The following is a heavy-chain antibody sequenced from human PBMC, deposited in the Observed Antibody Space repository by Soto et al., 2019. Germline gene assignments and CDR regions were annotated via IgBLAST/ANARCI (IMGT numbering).Heavy chain of an antibody. V-gene: IGHV1-69*12. D-gene: IGHD5-18*01. CDR2: IIPIFGTA. J-gene: IGHJ5*02. CDR3: ARGLTAIVRNWFDP. CDR1: GGTFSSYA. Sequence: QVQLVQSGAEVKKPGSSVKVSCKASGGTFSSYAISWVRQAPGQGLEWMGGIIPIFGTANYAQKFQGRVTITADESTSTAYLERSSLRSEDTDVYYCARGLTAIVRNWFDPWGQGTLVTVSS.